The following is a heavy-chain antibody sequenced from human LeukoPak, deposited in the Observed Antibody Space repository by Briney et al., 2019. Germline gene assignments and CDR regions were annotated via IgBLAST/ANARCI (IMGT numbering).Heavy chain of an antibody. V-gene: IGHV3-21*01. J-gene: IGHJ4*02. D-gene: IGHD1-26*01. CDR1: GFTFSSYS. Sequence: GGSLRLSCAASGFTFSSYSMNWVRQAPGKGLEWVSSISSSSSYIYYADSVKGRFTISRDNAKNSLYLQMNSLRAEDTAVYYCASFLLLGATPLYYFDYWGLGTLVTVSS. CDR2: ISSSSSYI. CDR3: ASFLLLGATPLYYFDY.